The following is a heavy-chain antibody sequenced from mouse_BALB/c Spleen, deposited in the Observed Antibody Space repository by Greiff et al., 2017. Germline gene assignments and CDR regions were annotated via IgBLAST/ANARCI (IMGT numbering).Heavy chain of an antibody. J-gene: IGHJ4*01. CDR3: AREYYRYGAMDY. CDR1: GFTFSDYY. V-gene: IGHV5-4*02. Sequence: EVKLVESGGGLVKPGGSLKLSCAASGFTFSDYYMYWVRQTPEKRLEWVATISDGGSYTYYPDSVKGRFTISRDNAKNNLYLQMSSLKSEDTAMYYCAREYYRYGAMDYWGQGTSVTVSS. CDR2: ISDGGSYT. D-gene: IGHD2-14*01.